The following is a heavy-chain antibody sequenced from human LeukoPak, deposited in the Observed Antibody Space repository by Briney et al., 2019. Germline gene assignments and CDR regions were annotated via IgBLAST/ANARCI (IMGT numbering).Heavy chain of an antibody. J-gene: IGHJ5*02. V-gene: IGHV3-33*08. CDR1: GFTFNDYA. D-gene: IGHD4/OR15-4a*01. Sequence: GRSLRLSCAASGFTFNDYAIHWVRQAPGKGLEWVAVIWYDGSNESYADSVKGRFTIPRDNSKNTLYLQMNSLKAEDTAVYYCARDRTVLTDYSWFDPWGQGTLVTVSS. CDR2: IWYDGSNE. CDR3: ARDRTVLTDYSWFDP.